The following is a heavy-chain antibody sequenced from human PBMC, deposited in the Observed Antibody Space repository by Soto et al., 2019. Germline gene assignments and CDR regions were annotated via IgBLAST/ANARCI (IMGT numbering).Heavy chain of an antibody. CDR2: MYYSGST. J-gene: IGHJ5*02. D-gene: IGHD4-17*01. CDR1: GGSISSSNYF. V-gene: IGHV4-39*01. Sequence: SETLSLTCTVSGGSISSSNYFWGWIRQPPGKGLEWIGSMYYSGSTYYNPSLKSRVTISVDTSKNQFSLKLSYCARHGERTIRSLNWFDPWGQGTLVTVS. CDR3: LNWFDP.